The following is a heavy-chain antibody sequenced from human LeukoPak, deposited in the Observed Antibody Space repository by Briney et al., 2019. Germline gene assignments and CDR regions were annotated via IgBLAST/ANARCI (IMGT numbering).Heavy chain of an antibody. D-gene: IGHD4-17*01. CDR3: AKLENDYGDYQVVGDAFDI. CDR1: GFTFSSYG. V-gene: IGHV3-30*18. CDR2: ISYDGSNK. J-gene: IGHJ3*02. Sequence: GGSLRLSCAASGFTFSSYGMHWVRQAPGKGLEWVAVISYDGSNKYYADSVKGPFTISRDNSKNTLYLQMNSLRAEDTAVYYCAKLENDYGDYQVVGDAFDIWGQGTMVTVSS.